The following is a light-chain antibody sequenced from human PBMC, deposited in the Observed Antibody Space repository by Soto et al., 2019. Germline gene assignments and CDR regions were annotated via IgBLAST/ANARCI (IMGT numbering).Light chain of an antibody. Sequence: QSVLTQPPSVSAAPGRKVTISCSGSSSNIGNNYVSWYQQLPGTAPKLLIYDNNKRPSGIFDRFSGSKSGTSATLGITGLQTGDEADYYCGTWDSSLSGVVFGGGTKLTVL. V-gene: IGLV1-51*01. J-gene: IGLJ2*01. CDR2: DNN. CDR1: SSNIGNNY. CDR3: GTWDSSLSGVV.